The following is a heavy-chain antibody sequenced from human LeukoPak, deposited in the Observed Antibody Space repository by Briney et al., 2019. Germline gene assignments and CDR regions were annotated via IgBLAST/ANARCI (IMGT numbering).Heavy chain of an antibody. CDR3: ARGTYYYDSSGPTGDY. CDR2: ISYDGSNK. CDR1: GFTFSSYA. J-gene: IGHJ4*02. D-gene: IGHD3-22*01. V-gene: IGHV3-30-3*01. Sequence: GGSLRLSCAASGFTFSSYAMHWVRQAPGTGLEWVAVISYDGSNKYYADSVKGRFTISRDNSKNTLYLQMNSLRAEDTAVYYCARGTYYYDSSGPTGDYWGQGTLVTVSS.